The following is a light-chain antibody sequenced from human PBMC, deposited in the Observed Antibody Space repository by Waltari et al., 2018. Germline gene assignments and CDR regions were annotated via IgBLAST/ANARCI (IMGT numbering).Light chain of an antibody. CDR3: QRYNSYPIT. V-gene: IGKV1-5*03. CDR1: QSIGSW. J-gene: IGKJ3*01. Sequence: DIHMTQSPSTLSASVGDRVTITCRASQSIGSWLAWYQQKPGKAPKLLIYEATSLESGVPSRFSASGSGTEFTLTISSLQPDDFATYYCQRYNSYPITFGPGTKVDI. CDR2: EAT.